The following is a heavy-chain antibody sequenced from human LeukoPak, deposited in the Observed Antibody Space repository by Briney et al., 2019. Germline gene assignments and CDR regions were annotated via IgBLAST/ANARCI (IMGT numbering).Heavy chain of an antibody. J-gene: IGHJ6*03. V-gene: IGHV1-18*04. CDR1: GYTFTGYY. CDR3: AGVTRWTTTISPWLSYYYMDV. D-gene: IGHD3/OR15-3a*01. CDR2: ISNYNGNT. Sequence: ASVKVSCKASGYTFTGYYMHWVRQAPGQGLEWMGWISNYNGNTNYAQKLQGRVTMTTDTSTSTAYMEMRSLRSDDTAVYYCAGVTRWTTTISPWLSYYYMDVWGKGTTVTISS.